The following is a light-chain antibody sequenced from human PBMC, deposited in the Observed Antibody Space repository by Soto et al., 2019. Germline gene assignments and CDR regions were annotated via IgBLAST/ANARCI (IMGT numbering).Light chain of an antibody. CDR3: CSYAGSSLVV. Sequence: QSALTQPASVSGSPGQSITISCTGTSSDVGSYNLLSWYQQHPGKAPKLMIYEGSKRPSGVSNRFSGSKSGNTASLTISGLQAEDEADYYCCSYAGSSLVVFGGGTKLTVL. CDR2: EGS. V-gene: IGLV2-23*01. CDR1: SSDVGSYNL. J-gene: IGLJ2*01.